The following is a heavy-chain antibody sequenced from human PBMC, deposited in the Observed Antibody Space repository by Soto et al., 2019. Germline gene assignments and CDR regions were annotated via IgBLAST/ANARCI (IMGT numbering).Heavy chain of an antibody. CDR1: GGSFSGYY. Sequence: SETLSLTCAVYGGSFSGYYWSWIRQPPGKGLEWIGEINHSGSTNYNPSLKSRVTISVDTSKNQFSLKLSSVTAADTAVYYCARGELRCFDWFPIPSFDYWGQGTLVTVSS. CDR2: INHSGST. D-gene: IGHD3-9*01. V-gene: IGHV4-34*01. CDR3: ARGELRCFDWFPIPSFDY. J-gene: IGHJ4*02.